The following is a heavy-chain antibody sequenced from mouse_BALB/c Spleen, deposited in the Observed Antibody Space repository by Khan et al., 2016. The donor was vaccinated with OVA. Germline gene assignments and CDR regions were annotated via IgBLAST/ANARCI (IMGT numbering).Heavy chain of an antibody. D-gene: IGHD1-1*01. Sequence: EVRLVESGGDLVKPGGSLKLSCAASGFTFSTYGMSWVRQTPDKRLEWVATISSGGSYTYYPDNVKGRFTISRDNAKNTLYLQMSSLKAADKAMYYCARHAYYYHREGFAYLGQGTLVTVSA. CDR3: ARHAYYYHREGFAY. CDR1: GFTFSTYG. CDR2: ISSGGSYT. V-gene: IGHV5-6*01. J-gene: IGHJ3*01.